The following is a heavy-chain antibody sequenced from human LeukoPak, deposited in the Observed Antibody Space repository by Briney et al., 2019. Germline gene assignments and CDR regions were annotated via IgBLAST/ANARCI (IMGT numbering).Heavy chain of an antibody. Sequence: GGSRRLSCAAPGFIFTNYGLVWVRQAPGKGLEWVSAISNDGGGTTYADFVKGRFTISRDNSKNTLSLQMNSLRAEDTALYYCAKGSSGYFLDLWGQGTLVTVSS. CDR1: GFIFTNYG. J-gene: IGHJ5*02. V-gene: IGHV3-23*01. D-gene: IGHD3-22*01. CDR2: ISNDGGGT. CDR3: AKGSSGYFLDL.